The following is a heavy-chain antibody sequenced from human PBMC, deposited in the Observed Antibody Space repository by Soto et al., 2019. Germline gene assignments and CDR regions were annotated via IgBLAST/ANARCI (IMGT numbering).Heavy chain of an antibody. CDR3: ARARLAASTFYF. D-gene: IGHD2-21*01. V-gene: IGHV3-21*01. Sequence: EVQLVESGGGLVKPGGSLTLSCAASGFAFRSYNMNWVRQAPGKGLEWVASISSGSSNIYYADSVKGRFTISSDNAKNSLVLPMDRLRADDSAGYSCARARLAASTFYFWGQGTLVIVSS. J-gene: IGHJ4*02. CDR1: GFAFRSYN. CDR2: ISSGSSNI.